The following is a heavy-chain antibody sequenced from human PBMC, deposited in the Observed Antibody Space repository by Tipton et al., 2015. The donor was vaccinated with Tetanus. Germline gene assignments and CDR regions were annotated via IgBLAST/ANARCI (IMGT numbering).Heavy chain of an antibody. V-gene: IGHV3-7*01. J-gene: IGHJ4*02. D-gene: IGHD5-24*01. CDR3: ARGSGFTGYNN. CDR1: GFTFSTTW. Sequence: SLRLSCAASGFTFSTTWFSWVRQAPGKGLEWVASINEDGSETYYGDSVKGRFTISRDNAKNSVYLQMNILTVEDTAIYFCARGSGFTGYNNWGQGTLVPVSS. CDR2: INEDGSET.